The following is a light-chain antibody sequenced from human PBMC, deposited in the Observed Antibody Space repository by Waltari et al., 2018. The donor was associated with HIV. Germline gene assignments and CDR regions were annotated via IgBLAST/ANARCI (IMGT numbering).Light chain of an antibody. J-gene: IGKJ5*01. CDR3: QQYGSSPPIT. Sequence: PGEGVTLSCRASQSVNKNYLAWYQQKPGQPPRLLIYGASSRATDIPDRFFGSGSGTDFTLTITRLEPEDFAVYYCQQYGSSPPITFGQGTRLEIK. CDR2: GAS. CDR1: QSVNKNY. V-gene: IGKV3-20*01.